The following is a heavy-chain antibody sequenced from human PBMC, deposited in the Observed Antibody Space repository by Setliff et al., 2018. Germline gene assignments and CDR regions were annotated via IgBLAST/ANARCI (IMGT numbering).Heavy chain of an antibody. Sequence: SETLSLTCTVSGGSISSGVYYWGWIRQPPGKGLEWIGRIYHGGKTYYNTSLESRLTISVDTSKNQFSLNLRSVTAADTAVYYCARSYHLVLTNWFDAWGHGTLVTVSS. V-gene: IGHV4-39*07. CDR1: GGSISSGVYY. CDR3: ARSYHLVLTNWFDA. J-gene: IGHJ5*01. CDR2: IYHGGKT. D-gene: IGHD1-26*01.